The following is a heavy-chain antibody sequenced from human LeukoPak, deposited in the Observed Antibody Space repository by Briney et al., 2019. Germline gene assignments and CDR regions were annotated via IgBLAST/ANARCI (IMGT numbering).Heavy chain of an antibody. CDR2: IYTSGST. Sequence: PSETLSLTCTVSGGSISSYYWSWIRQPAGKGLEWVGRIYTSGSTNYNPSLKRRGTMSVDTSKNHFSLKLSSVTASDTAVDYCARDKGTGSHFDYWGQGNLVTVSS. CDR1: GGSISSYY. V-gene: IGHV4-4*07. D-gene: IGHD7-27*01. CDR3: ARDKGTGSHFDY. J-gene: IGHJ4*02.